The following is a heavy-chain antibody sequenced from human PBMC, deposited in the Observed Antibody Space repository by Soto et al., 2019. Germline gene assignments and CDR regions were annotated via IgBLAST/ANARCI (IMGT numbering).Heavy chain of an antibody. Sequence: PGGTLRLSCAASGFTFSSYSMNWVRQAPGKGLEWISYISTTSSSIYYADSVKGRFTISRDNAKNSLFLQMNSLRDEHTAVYYCARMGLAFDYVGQGALVTVSS. V-gene: IGHV3-48*02. CDR1: GFTFSSYS. D-gene: IGHD3-9*01. CDR3: ARMGLAFDY. CDR2: ISTTSSSI. J-gene: IGHJ4*02.